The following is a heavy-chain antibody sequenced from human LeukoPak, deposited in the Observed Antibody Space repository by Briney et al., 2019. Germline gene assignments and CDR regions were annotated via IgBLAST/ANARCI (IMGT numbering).Heavy chain of an antibody. CDR3: AADYGDYVSPSD. CDR1: GFTFRDSA. J-gene: IGHJ4*02. CDR2: SSYDGTNK. Sequence: PGTSLRLSCAASGFTFRDSAMNWVRQPPGKGLEGVAVSSYDGTNKYYADSVNGRFTISRDNSKNTLFLQMNNLRLEDTAVYYCAADYGDYVSPSDWGQGSLVIVSS. D-gene: IGHD4-17*01. V-gene: IGHV3-30*04.